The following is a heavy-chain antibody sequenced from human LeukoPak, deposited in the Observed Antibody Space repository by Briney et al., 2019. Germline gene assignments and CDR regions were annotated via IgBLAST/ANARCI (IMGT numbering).Heavy chain of an antibody. CDR2: IGSSATYI. CDR3: ATWDDYGDYVAFEY. CDR1: GFTFSSYT. V-gene: IGHV3-21*01. D-gene: IGHD4-17*01. J-gene: IGHJ4*02. Sequence: GGSLRLSCAGSGFTFSSYTMNWVRQAPGKGLEWVSSIGSSATYIYYADSVRGRFTISRDDAKNSLFLHMNSLRAEDTAVYYCATWDDYGDYVAFEYWGQGTLVTVSS.